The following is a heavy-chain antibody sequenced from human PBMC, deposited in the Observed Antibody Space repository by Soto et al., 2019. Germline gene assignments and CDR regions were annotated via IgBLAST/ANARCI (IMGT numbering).Heavy chain of an antibody. CDR1: GGSINNSSFY. CDR2: IYYSGSA. CDR3: ARRPLVRGIIPYYFDS. J-gene: IGHJ4*02. Sequence: QLQLQESGPGLVKPSETLSLTCTVSGGSINNSSFYWGWVRQPPGKRLEWIGSIYYSGSAYYNPSLKSRLPISLDTSKNQFSLKLSSVTAADTAVYFCARRPLVRGIIPYYFDSWGQGTLVTVSS. V-gene: IGHV4-39*01. D-gene: IGHD3-10*01.